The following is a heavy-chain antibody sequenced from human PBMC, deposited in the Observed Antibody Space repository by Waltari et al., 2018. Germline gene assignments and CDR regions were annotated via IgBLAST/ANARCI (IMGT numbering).Heavy chain of an antibody. D-gene: IGHD2-15*01. CDR1: GVSISSSSYY. CDR2: IYYSGST. Sequence: QLQLQESGPGLVKPSATLSLTCSVSGVSISSSSYYWGWIRQPPGKGLEWIGSIYYSGSTYYNPSLKSRVTISVDTSKNQFSLKLSSVTAADTAVYYCARPHKYCSGGSCSFDYWGQGTLVTVSS. CDR3: ARPHKYCSGGSCSFDY. J-gene: IGHJ4*02. V-gene: IGHV4-39*07.